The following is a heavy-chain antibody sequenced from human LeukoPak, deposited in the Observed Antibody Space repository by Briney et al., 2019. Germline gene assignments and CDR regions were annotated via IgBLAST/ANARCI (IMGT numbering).Heavy chain of an antibody. J-gene: IGHJ5*02. Sequence: SETLSLTCSVSGGSINGDYWSWIRQTPGKGLEWIGYIHYSGRTSYNPSLQSRVTISVDTSKNQFSLILASVTAADTAVYYCAKETVVVPADDWFGPWGQGTLVTVSS. CDR1: GGSINGDY. CDR3: AKETVVVPADDWFGP. D-gene: IGHD2-21*01. V-gene: IGHV4-59*01. CDR2: IHYSGRT.